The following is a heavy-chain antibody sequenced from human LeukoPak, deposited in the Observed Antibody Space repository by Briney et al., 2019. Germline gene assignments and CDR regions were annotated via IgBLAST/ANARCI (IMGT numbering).Heavy chain of an antibody. J-gene: IGHJ5*02. CDR2: IYYTGTT. CDR3: ARLQLELLLLGWIDP. V-gene: IGHV4-31*02. CDR1: GGSMNSGDYY. D-gene: IGHD1-7*01. Sequence: SETLSLTCVVSGGSMNSGDYYWSWIRQHPGKGLEWIGYIYYTGTTDYNPSLKSRVTISIDTSNNQFALRLRSVTAADTAVYERARLQLELLLLGWIDPWGQGTLVTVSS.